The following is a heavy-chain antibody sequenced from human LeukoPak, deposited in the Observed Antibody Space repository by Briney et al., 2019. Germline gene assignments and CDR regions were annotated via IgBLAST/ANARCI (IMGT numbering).Heavy chain of an antibody. D-gene: IGHD4-17*01. Sequence: SGTLSLTCTVSGGSISSYYWSWIRQPPGKGLEWIGYIYYSGSTNYNPSLKSRVTISVDTSKNQFSLKLSSVTAADTAVYYCARVNYGDYWRSFDYWGQGTLVTVSS. J-gene: IGHJ4*02. V-gene: IGHV4-59*01. CDR2: IYYSGST. CDR1: GGSISSYY. CDR3: ARVNYGDYWRSFDY.